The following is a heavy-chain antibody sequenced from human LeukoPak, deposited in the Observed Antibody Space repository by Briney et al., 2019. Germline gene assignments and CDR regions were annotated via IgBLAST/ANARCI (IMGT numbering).Heavy chain of an antibody. CDR1: GGSIRGYY. V-gene: IGHV4-59*01. D-gene: IGHD3-16*01. Sequence: SETLSLTCSVSGGSIRGYYWSWIRQPPGKGLEWIGFIYYNGSTNYNPSLKSRITISVDASKNQFSLKLNSVTAADPAIFYCARIRRYEYDCFRPGWVYWYFDVWGRGTLVTVSS. CDR2: IYYNGST. J-gene: IGHJ2*01. CDR3: ARIRRYEYDCFRPGWVYWYFDV.